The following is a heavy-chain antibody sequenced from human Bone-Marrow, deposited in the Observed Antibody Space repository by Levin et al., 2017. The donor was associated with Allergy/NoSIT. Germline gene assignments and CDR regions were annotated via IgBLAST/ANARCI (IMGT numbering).Heavy chain of an antibody. D-gene: IGHD3-3*01. J-gene: IGHJ6*02. Sequence: PSETLSLTCTVSGGSISSNSYYWGWIRQSPGQGLEWIGTIFHGGTTYYNPSLKSRVAISIDTSKNQFSLQLSSVTAADTAVLYCARQTRIAIFGATGMDVWGQGTTVTVSS. CDR1: GGSISSNSYY. CDR2: IFHGGTT. V-gene: IGHV4-39*01. CDR3: ARQTRIAIFGATGMDV.